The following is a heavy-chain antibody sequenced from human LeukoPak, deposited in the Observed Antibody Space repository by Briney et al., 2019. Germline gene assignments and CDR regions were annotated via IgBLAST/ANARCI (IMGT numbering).Heavy chain of an antibody. J-gene: IGHJ4*02. CDR1: GFTFSSFE. Sequence: GGSPRLSCTTSGFTFSSFEMNWVRQAPGKGLEWVSYISASGSTKYYADSVKGRFTISRDNTKNSLYLQMNSLRAEDTAVYCCARGMRMVRGVTFDYWGQGTLVTVSS. V-gene: IGHV3-48*03. D-gene: IGHD3-10*01. CDR3: ARGMRMVRGVTFDY. CDR2: ISASGSTK.